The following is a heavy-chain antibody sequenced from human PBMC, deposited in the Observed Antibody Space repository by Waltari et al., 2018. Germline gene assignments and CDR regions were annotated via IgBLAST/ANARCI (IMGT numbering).Heavy chain of an antibody. D-gene: IGHD6-19*01. CDR2: ISGSGGST. J-gene: IGHJ4*02. CDR1: GFTFSSYA. CDR3: AKDGGNSGWFFDY. V-gene: IGHV3-23*01. Sequence: EVQLLESGGGLVQPGGSLRLSCAASGFTFSSYAMSWVRQAPGKGLEWVSAISGSGGSTYYADSGKGRFTISRDNSKNTLYLQMNSLRAEDTAVYYCAKDGGNSGWFFDYWGQGTLVTVSS.